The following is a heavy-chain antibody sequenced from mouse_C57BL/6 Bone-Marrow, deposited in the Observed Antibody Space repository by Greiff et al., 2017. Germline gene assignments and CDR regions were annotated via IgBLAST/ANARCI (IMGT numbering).Heavy chain of an antibody. CDR3: ARPQLGAIDY. D-gene: IGHD4-1*02. V-gene: IGHV5-6*01. J-gene: IGHJ4*01. CDR1: GFPFSSYG. Sequence: EVQGVESGGDLVKPGGSLKLSCAASGFPFSSYGMSWVRQTPDKRLEWVATISSGGSYTYSPDSVKGRFTISRDNAKNTLYLQMSSLKSEDTAMYYCARPQLGAIDYWGQGTSVTVSS. CDR2: ISSGGSYT.